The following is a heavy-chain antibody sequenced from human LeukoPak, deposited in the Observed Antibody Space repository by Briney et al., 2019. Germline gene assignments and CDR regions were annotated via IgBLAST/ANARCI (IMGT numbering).Heavy chain of an antibody. J-gene: IGHJ4*02. CDR1: GFIFSNYA. CDR2: IDSTGAYT. Sequence: GGSLRLSCAASGFIFSNYAMSWVRQAPGKGLEWVSAIDSTGAYTWYADSVKGRFTISKDSSKTILYLQMNSLRAEDAAVYYCATVLFQGPSDYWGQGTLVTVSS. V-gene: IGHV3-23*01. CDR3: ATVLFQGPSDY.